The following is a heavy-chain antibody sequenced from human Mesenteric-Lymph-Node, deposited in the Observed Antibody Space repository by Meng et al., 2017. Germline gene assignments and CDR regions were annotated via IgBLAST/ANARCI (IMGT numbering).Heavy chain of an antibody. CDR2: INGDGSMA. V-gene: IGHV3-74*01. CDR1: RLTFSTYW. D-gene: IGHD3-16*01. Sequence: GGSLRLSCAASRLTFSTYWMRWVRQAPGKGLEWVSRINGDGSMAFYADSVKGRFAISRDNAKNTLYLQMNSLRAEDTAVYYCARDFDYVSAYWGQGTLVTVYS. J-gene: IGHJ4*02. CDR3: ARDFDYVSAY.